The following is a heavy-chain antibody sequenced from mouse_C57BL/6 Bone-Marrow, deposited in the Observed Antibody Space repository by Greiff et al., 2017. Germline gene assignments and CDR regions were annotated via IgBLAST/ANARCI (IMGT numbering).Heavy chain of an antibody. CDR3: ARPYGSSWYFDV. V-gene: IGHV3-6*01. CDR1: GYSITSGYY. Sequence: ESGPGLVKPSQSLSLTCSVTGYSITSGYYWNWIRQFPGNKLEWMGYISYDGSNNYNPSLKNRISITRDTSKNQFFLKLNSVTTEDTATYYCARPYGSSWYFDVWGTGTTVTVSS. J-gene: IGHJ1*03. CDR2: ISYDGSN. D-gene: IGHD1-1*01.